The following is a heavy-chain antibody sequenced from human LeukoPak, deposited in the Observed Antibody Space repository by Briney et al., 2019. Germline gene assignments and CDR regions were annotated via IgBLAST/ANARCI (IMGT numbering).Heavy chain of an antibody. CDR3: AREFYSSSSLDY. D-gene: IGHD6-6*01. CDR2: IIPIFGTA. Sequence: GASVKVSCKASGGTSSSYAISWVRQAPGQGLEWMGGIIPIFGTANYAQKFQGRVTITADESTSTAYMELSSLRSEDTAVYYCAREFYSSSSLDYWGQGTLVTVSS. J-gene: IGHJ4*02. CDR1: GGTSSSYA. V-gene: IGHV1-69*13.